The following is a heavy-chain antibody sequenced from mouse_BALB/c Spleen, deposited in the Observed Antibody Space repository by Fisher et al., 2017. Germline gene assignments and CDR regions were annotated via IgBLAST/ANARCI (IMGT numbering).Heavy chain of an antibody. CDR3: AREELGWDYAMDY. V-gene: IGHV1S135*01. Sequence: KFKGKATLTVDKSSSTAYMHLNSLTSEDSAVYYCAREELGWDYAMDYWGQGTSVTVSS. J-gene: IGHJ4*01. D-gene: IGHD1-1*02.